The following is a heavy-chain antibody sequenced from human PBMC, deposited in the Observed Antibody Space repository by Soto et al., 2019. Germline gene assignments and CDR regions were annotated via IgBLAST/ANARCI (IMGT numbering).Heavy chain of an antibody. CDR2: INAGNGNT. V-gene: IGHV1-3*01. CDR3: AGLGYRTGGSCLQDLYYMDV. CDR1: GYTFTSYA. Sequence: GASVKVSCKASGYTFTSYAMHWVRQAPGQRLEWMGWINAGNGNTKYSQKFQGRVTITRDTSASTAYMELSSLRSEDTAVYYCAGLGYRTGGSCLQDLYYMDVWGKGTTVTVSS. D-gene: IGHD2-15*01. J-gene: IGHJ6*03.